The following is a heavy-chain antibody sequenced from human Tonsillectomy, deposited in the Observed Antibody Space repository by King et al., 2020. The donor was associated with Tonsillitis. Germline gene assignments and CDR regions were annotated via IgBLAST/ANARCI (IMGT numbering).Heavy chain of an antibody. D-gene: IGHD2-15*01. V-gene: IGHV4-39*01. CDR3: ADGLGCSGGSCTDY. Sequence: QLQESGPGLVKPSETLSLTCTVSGGSISSSSYYWGWIRQPPGKGLEWIGSIYYSGSTYYNPSLKSRVTISVDTSKNQFSLKLSSVTAADTAVYYCADGLGCSGGSCTDYWGQGTLVTVSS. CDR1: GGSISSSSYY. J-gene: IGHJ4*02. CDR2: IYYSGST.